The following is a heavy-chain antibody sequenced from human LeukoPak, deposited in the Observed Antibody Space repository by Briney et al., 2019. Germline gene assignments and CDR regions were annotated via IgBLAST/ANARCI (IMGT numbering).Heavy chain of an antibody. Sequence: PSVTLSLTCTASGGSISSYYWSWIRQPAGKGLEWIGRIYTSGSTNYNPSLKSRVTMSVDTSKNQFSLKLSSVTAADTAVYYCASSPYYYDSSGYYYRYFQHWGQGTLVTVSS. CDR1: GGSISSYY. CDR2: IYTSGST. D-gene: IGHD3-22*01. J-gene: IGHJ1*01. V-gene: IGHV4-4*07. CDR3: ASSPYYYDSSGYYYRYFQH.